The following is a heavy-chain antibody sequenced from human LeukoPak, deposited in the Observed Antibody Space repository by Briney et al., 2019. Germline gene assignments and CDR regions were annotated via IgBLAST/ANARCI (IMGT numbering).Heavy chain of an antibody. D-gene: IGHD6-13*01. CDR1: GYTFTSSD. J-gene: IGHJ4*02. CDR3: ARGRSGLAAAGTYDY. CDR2: INPNSGRT. V-gene: IGHV1-8*01. Sequence: ASVKVSCKASGYTFTSSDILWVRQAAGQGLEWMGCINPNSGRTGYAQKFQGRVTMTANTSISTAYMELSSLRFDDTAVYYCARGRSGLAAAGTYDYWGQGTLITVSS.